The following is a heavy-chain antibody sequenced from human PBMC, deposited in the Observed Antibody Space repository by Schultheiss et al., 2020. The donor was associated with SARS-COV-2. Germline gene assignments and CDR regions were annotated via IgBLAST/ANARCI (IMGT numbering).Heavy chain of an antibody. D-gene: IGHD6-19*01. Sequence: GESLKISCVASGFTFSTYAMHWVRQAPGKGLEWVAVISYDGSNKYYADSVKGRFTISRDNSKNTLYLQMNSLRAEDTAVYYCAKYGRKAVAGADDWFDPWGQGTLVTVSS. J-gene: IGHJ5*02. V-gene: IGHV3-30-3*02. CDR2: ISYDGSNK. CDR3: AKYGRKAVAGADDWFDP. CDR1: GFTFSTYA.